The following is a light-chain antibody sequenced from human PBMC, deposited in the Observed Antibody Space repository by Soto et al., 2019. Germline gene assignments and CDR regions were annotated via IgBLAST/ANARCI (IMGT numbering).Light chain of an antibody. J-gene: IGLJ1*01. V-gene: IGLV2-8*01. CDR3: TSYTSSITYV. CDR1: SSYVGGYNY. Sequence: QSVLTQPHSASGSPGQSVAISCTGTSSYVGGYNYVSWYQQHPGKAPKLTIYEVNKRPSGVPDRFSGSKSGNTASLTISGLQAEDEADYYCTSYTSSITYVLGTGTKVTV. CDR2: EVN.